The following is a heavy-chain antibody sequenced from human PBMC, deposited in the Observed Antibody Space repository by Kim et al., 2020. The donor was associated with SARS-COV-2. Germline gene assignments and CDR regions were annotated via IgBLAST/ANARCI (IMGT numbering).Heavy chain of an antibody. Sequence: ASVKVSCKASGYTFTNYDINWVRQAAGQGLEWMGWMNPKSGNKGSAQKFQGRVTMTRDTSISIAYMELSSLTSDDTAVYYCARGRDDTSGYYYRRDAFDFWGPGTMVTVSS. CDR3: ARGRDDTSGYYYRRDAFDF. J-gene: IGHJ3*01. CDR2: MNPKSGNK. CDR1: GYTFTNYD. D-gene: IGHD3-22*01. V-gene: IGHV1-8*01.